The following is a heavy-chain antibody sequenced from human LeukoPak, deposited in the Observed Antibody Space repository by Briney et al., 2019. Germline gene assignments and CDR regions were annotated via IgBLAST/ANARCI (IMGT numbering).Heavy chain of an antibody. CDR3: AGTYYYDSSGYSRHRFDY. CDR2: IYYSGST. CDR1: GGSISSYY. D-gene: IGHD3-22*01. J-gene: IGHJ4*02. V-gene: IGHV4-59*01. Sequence: PSETLSLTCTVSGGSISSYYWSWIRQPPGKGLEWIGYIYYSGSTNYNPSLKSRVTISVDTSKNQFSLKLSSVTAADTAVYYCAGTYYYDSSGYSRHRFDYWGQGTLVTVSS.